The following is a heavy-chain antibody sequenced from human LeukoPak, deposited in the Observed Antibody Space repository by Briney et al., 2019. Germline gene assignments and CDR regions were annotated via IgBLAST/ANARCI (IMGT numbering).Heavy chain of an antibody. CDR2: NNAGNGNT. CDR1: GYTFTSYA. V-gene: IGHV1-3*01. J-gene: IGHJ5*02. D-gene: IGHD3-22*01. CDR3: ARAGGITMIVVAQDWFDP. Sequence: GASVKVSCKASGYTFTSYAMHWVRQAPGQRLEWMGWNNAGNGNTKYSQKFQGRVTITRDTSASTAYMELSSLRSEDTAVYYCARAGGITMIVVAQDWFDPWGQGTLVTVSS.